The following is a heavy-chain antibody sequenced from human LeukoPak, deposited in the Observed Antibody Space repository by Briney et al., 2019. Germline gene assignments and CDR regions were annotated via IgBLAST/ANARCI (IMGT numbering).Heavy chain of an antibody. CDR2: INTNTGNP. J-gene: IGHJ5*02. Sequence: ASVKVSYKASGYTFTSYAMNWVRQAPGQGLEWMGWINTNTGNPTYAQGFTGRFVFSLDTSVSTAYLQISSLKAEDTAVYYCARTYYDFWSGYYSRNWFDPWGQGTLVTVSS. CDR3: ARTYYDFWSGYYSRNWFDP. CDR1: GYTFTSYA. D-gene: IGHD3-3*01. V-gene: IGHV7-4-1*02.